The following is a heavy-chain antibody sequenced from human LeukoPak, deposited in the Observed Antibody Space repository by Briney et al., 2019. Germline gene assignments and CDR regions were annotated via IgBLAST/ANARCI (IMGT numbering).Heavy chain of an antibody. D-gene: IGHD3-10*01. J-gene: IGHJ5*02. CDR1: GGSISSGDYY. CDR3: ARAGIYGSGSYSPNWFDP. Sequence: PSETLSLTCTVSGGSISSGDYYWSWIRQPPGKGLEWIGYIYYSGSTYYNPPLKSRVTISVDTSKNQFSLKLSSVTAADTAVYYCARAGIYGSGSYSPNWFDPWAREPWSPSPQ. CDR2: IYYSGST. V-gene: IGHV4-30-4*08.